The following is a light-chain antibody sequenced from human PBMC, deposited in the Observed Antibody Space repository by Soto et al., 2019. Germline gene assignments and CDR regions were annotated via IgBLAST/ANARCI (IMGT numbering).Light chain of an antibody. J-gene: IGKJ5*01. Sequence: EIVLTQSPATLSLSPGERATLSCRASQSVTTYLAWYQQKPGQAPRLPIDDASNRATGIPARFSGSGSETDFTLTISSLEPEDFAVYYWQQRKSWPLTFGQGTRLEIK. V-gene: IGKV3-11*01. CDR2: DAS. CDR3: QQRKSWPLT. CDR1: QSVTTY.